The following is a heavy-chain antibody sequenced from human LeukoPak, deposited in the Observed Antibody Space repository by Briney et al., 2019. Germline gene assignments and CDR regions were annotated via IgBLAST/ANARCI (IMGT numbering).Heavy chain of an antibody. Sequence: GGSLRLSCAASGFTFSNAWMSWVRQAPGKGLEWVGRIKSKTDGGTTDYAAPVKGGFTISRDDSKNTLYLQMNSLKTEDTAVYYCTTFGTGRDAYYYYGMDVWGQGTTVTVSS. CDR1: GFTFSNAW. V-gene: IGHV3-15*01. J-gene: IGHJ6*02. D-gene: IGHD2-15*01. CDR2: IKSKTDGGTT. CDR3: TTFGTGRDAYYYYGMDV.